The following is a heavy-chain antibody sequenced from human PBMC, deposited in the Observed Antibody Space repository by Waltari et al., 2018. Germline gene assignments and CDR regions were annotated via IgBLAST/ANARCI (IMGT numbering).Heavy chain of an antibody. Sequence: EVQLVESGGGLVQPGRSLRLSCTASGFTFGDYAMSWFRQAPGKGLEWVGFIRSKAYCGTTEYAASLKGRFTISRYDSKSIAYLQMNSLKTEDTAVYYCTRDLFSSSSDYSYYGMDVWGQGTTVTVSS. D-gene: IGHD6-6*01. CDR1: GFTFGDYA. J-gene: IGHJ6*02. V-gene: IGHV3-49*03. CDR2: IRSKAYCGTT. CDR3: TRDLFSSSSDYSYYGMDV.